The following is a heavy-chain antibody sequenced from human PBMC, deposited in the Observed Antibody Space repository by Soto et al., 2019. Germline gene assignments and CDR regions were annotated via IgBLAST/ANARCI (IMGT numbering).Heavy chain of an antibody. D-gene: IGHD3-3*01. CDR2: INQDGSEK. J-gene: IGHJ4*02. CDR1: GFTLSSYW. Sequence: GGSLRLSCAASGFTLSSYWMSWVRQAPGKGLEWVAKINQDGSEKNYVDSVKGRFSISRDNAKNSLYLQMNSLRPEDTAVYYCARDNYDVWSGYYYFDYWGQGTLVTVSS. CDR3: ARDNYDVWSGYYYFDY. V-gene: IGHV3-7*01.